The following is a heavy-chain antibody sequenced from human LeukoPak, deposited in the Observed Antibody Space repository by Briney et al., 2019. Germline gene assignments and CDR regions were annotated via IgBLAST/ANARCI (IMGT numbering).Heavy chain of an antibody. D-gene: IGHD5-12*01. Sequence: GGSLRLSCATSGFTFSSSWMHWVRQAPGKGLVWVSRINSDGSSTTYADSVKGRFIISRDNAKNTLYLQMNSLRAEDTAVYYCARVRGYHFENWGQGTLVTASS. J-gene: IGHJ4*02. V-gene: IGHV3-74*01. CDR2: INSDGSST. CDR3: ARVRGYHFEN. CDR1: GFTFSSSW.